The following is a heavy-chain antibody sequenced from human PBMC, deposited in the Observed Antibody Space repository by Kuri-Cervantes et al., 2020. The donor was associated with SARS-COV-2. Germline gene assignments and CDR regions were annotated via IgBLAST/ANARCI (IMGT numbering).Heavy chain of an antibody. CDR3: ARGLGAVSTVDFYFGLDV. V-gene: IGHV3-11*06. D-gene: IGHD3-16*01. Sequence: GESLKISCEGSGFTFSDYYMGWVRQAPGKGLEWLSNISPSMAHTYYADSVRGRFTISRDNAKNSLYLQMTGLRVDDTAVYYCARGLGAVSTVDFYFGLDVWGQGTTVTVSS. CDR1: GFTFSDYY. CDR2: ISPSMAHT. J-gene: IGHJ6*02.